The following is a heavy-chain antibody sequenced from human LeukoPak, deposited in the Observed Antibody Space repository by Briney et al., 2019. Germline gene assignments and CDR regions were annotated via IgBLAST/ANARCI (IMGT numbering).Heavy chain of an antibody. CDR2: ITGGSDTT. D-gene: IGHD6-13*01. CDR3: AKGGAVDGTLKFDY. V-gene: IGHV3-23*01. J-gene: IGHJ4*02. CDR1: GFTFNNYA. Sequence: PGGSLRLSCAASGFTFNNYAMNWVRQAPGKGLEWVSTITGGSDTTHYADSVKGRFTISRDNSKNTLYMQMNSLRAEDTAMYYCAKGGAVDGTLKFDYWGQGTLVTVSS.